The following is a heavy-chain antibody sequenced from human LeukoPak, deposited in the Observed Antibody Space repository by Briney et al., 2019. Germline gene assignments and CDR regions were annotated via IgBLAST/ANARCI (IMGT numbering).Heavy chain of an antibody. CDR2: IWYDGSNK. J-gene: IGHJ3*01. D-gene: IGHD3-10*01. Sequence: PGGSLRLSCAASGFTFSNYGFHWVRQAPGKGLEWVAIIWYDGSNKYYADSVKGRFTISRDNSKNTLYLQMNSLRAEDTAVYYCAKDLGSGLLWGQGTMVTVSS. CDR3: AKDLGSGLL. CDR1: GFTFSNYG. V-gene: IGHV3-33*06.